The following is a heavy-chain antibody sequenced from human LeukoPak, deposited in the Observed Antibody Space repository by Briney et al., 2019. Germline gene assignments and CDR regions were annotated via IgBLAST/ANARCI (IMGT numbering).Heavy chain of an antibody. CDR1: GGSISSYY. CDR2: IYYSGST. V-gene: IGHV4-59*01. J-gene: IGHJ6*02. D-gene: IGHD5-18*01. CDR3: ARRGYSYAEYYGMDV. Sequence: SETLSLTCTVSGGSISSYYWSWIRQPPGKGLEWIGYIYYSGSTNYNPSLKSRVTISVDTSKNQFSLKLSSVTAADTAVYYCARRGYSYAEYYGMDVWGQGTTVTVSS.